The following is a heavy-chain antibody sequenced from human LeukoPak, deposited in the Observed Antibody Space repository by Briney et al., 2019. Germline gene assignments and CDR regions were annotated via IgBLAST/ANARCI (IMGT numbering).Heavy chain of an antibody. D-gene: IGHD3-10*01. J-gene: IGHJ3*02. CDR3: ARWGIGDLRNTFDI. Sequence: SQTLSLTCTVSGGSFSSGDYSWNWIRQPAGQGLEWIGRLFSSGTTNYNPSLKSRVTISGDTSNNQFSLKLTSVTAADTAVYYCARWGIGDLRNTFDIWGHGTMVTVSS. CDR1: GGSFSSGDYS. V-gene: IGHV4-61*02. CDR2: LFSSGTT.